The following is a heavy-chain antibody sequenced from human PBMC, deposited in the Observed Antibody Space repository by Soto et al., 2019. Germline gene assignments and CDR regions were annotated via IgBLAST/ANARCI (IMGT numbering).Heavy chain of an antibody. Sequence: ASVKVSCKASGYTFTGYYMHWVRQAPGQGLEWMGWINPNSGGTNYAQKFQGWVTMTRGTSISTAYMELSRLRSDDTAVYYCARDSYCSGGSCSAGPTYYYSGMDVWGQGTTVTVSS. D-gene: IGHD2-15*01. V-gene: IGHV1-2*04. CDR2: INPNSGGT. CDR3: ARDSYCSGGSCSAGPTYYYSGMDV. J-gene: IGHJ6*02. CDR1: GYTFTGYY.